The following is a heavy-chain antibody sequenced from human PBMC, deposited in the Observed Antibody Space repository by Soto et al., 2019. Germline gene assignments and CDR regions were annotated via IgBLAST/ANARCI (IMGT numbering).Heavy chain of an antibody. Sequence: PSETLSLTCAVYGVSISSYYWSWIRQPPGKGLEWIGYIYYSGSTNYNPSLKSRVTISVDTSKNQFSLKLSSVTAADTAVYYCARVYAYYFDYWGQGTLVTVSS. CDR3: ARVYAYYFDY. D-gene: IGHD2-8*01. CDR1: GVSISSYY. J-gene: IGHJ4*02. V-gene: IGHV4-59*01. CDR2: IYYSGST.